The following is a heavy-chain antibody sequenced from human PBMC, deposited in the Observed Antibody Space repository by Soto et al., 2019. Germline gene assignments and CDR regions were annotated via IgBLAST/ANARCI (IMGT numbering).Heavy chain of an antibody. Sequence: QLQLQESGPGLVKPSETLSLTCTVSGGSVSSSNYYWGWIRQSPGKGLEWIGSIYYSGSTYYNPSLESRVTISVDKSTNQFPLKVISVTAAATAVYYCARLEGLATISYYFDYWGQGTLVTVSS. V-gene: IGHV4-39*01. CDR2: IYYSGST. J-gene: IGHJ4*02. D-gene: IGHD3-9*01. CDR3: ARLEGLATISYYFDY. CDR1: GGSVSSSNYY.